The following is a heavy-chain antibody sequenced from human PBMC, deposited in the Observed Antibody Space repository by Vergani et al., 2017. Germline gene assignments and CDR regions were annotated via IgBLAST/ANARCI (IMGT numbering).Heavy chain of an antibody. CDR1: GFTFGYYA. V-gene: IGHV3-49*03. CDR2: IRSKAYGQAT. D-gene: IGHD3-10*01. CDR3: VRDQVTMLRGSDALDI. Sequence: EVQLVESGGDLVQPGRSLRLYCTASGFTFGYYAMDWFRQAPGQGLGWVGGIRSKAYGQATIYAASVKGRFTISRDDSKSIAYLQMNNLQTEDTAMYYCVRDQVTMLRGSDALDIWGQGTMVTVSS. J-gene: IGHJ3*02.